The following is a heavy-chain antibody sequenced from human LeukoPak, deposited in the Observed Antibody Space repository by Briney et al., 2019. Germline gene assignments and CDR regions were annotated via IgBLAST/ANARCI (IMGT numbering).Heavy chain of an antibody. CDR3: ARDIRSVTHFYY. J-gene: IGHJ4*02. V-gene: IGHV3-48*01. Sequence: GGSLRLSCAASGFTFSSYSMNRVRQARGKERAWVSYICSSSSTKYYADSGKGRFTVSRDNAKNSLYLQMNSLRAEDKAVYYCARDIRSVTHFYYWGQGTLVTVSS. D-gene: IGHD4-17*01. CDR2: ICSSSSTK. CDR1: GFTFSSYS.